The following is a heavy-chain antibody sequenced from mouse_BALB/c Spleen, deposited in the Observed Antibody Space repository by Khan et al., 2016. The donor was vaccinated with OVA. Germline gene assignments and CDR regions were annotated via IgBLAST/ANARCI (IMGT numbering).Heavy chain of an antibody. V-gene: IGHV14-3*02. CDR3: ASMARK. D-gene: IGHD1-1*02. CDR1: GFNITDNY. Sequence: VQLKESGAELAKSGATVKLSCKASGFNITDNYMHWLKQWPEQGLEWIGSIDPPSGNTKYNQKFKGKATITADKSSNTAYLQLSSLTSEDTAGRYCASMARKWGQGTTLTVSS. CDR2: IDPPSGNT. J-gene: IGHJ2*01.